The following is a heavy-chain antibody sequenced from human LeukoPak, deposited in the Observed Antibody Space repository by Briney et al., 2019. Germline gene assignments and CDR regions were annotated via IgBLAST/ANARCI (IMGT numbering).Heavy chain of an antibody. V-gene: IGHV1-2*02. D-gene: IGHD1-7*01. CDR1: GYTFTSYG. CDR2: INPNSGGT. Sequence: ASVKVSCKASGYTFTSYGISWVRQAPGQGLEWMGWINPNSGGTNYAQKFQGRVTMTRDTSISTAYMELSRLRSDDTAVYYCARVRYRLAGTYIDYWGQGTLVTVSS. CDR3: ARVRYRLAGTYIDY. J-gene: IGHJ4*02.